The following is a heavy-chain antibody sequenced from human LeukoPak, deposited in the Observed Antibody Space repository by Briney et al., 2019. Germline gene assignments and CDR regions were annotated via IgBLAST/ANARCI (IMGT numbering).Heavy chain of an antibody. D-gene: IGHD3-16*01. CDR2: IYSGGTT. CDR3: VSWGFDY. CDR1: GFSVSNNY. Sequence: GGALRLSCAASGFSVSNNYMSWVRQAPGKGLEWVSIIYSGGTTYYADSVKGRFTISRDNSENTLYLQMNSLRPEDTAVYYCVSWGFDYWGQGTLVTVSS. V-gene: IGHV3-53*01. J-gene: IGHJ4*02.